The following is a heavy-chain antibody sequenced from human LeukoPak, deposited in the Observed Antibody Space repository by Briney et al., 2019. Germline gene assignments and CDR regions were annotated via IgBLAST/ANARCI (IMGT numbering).Heavy chain of an antibody. D-gene: IGHD2-21*02. Sequence: PGGSLRLSCAASGFTVSSSYMSWVRQAPGKGLEYVSVISSNGGSTYYANSVKGRFTISRDNSKNTLYLQMGSLRAEDMAVYYCARGPYCGGDCYSFYYFDYWGQGTLVTVSS. V-gene: IGHV3-64*01. CDR3: ARGPYCGGDCYSFYYFDY. J-gene: IGHJ4*02. CDR1: GFTVSSSY. CDR2: ISSNGGST.